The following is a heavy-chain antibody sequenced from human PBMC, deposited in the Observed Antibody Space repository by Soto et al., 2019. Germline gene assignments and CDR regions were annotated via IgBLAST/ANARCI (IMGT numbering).Heavy chain of an antibody. CDR1: GGSISSGGYY. D-gene: IGHD5-18*01. CDR2: IYYSGST. V-gene: IGHV4-31*03. J-gene: IGHJ4*02. CDR3: ARSGYSYGPNPLLY. Sequence: QVQLQESGPGLVKPSQTLSLTCTVSGGSISSGGYYWSWIRQHPGKGLEWIGYIYYSGSTYYNPPLKSRVTISVDTPKTQFSLKLSCVTAADKAVYYCARSGYSYGPNPLLYWGQGTLVTVSS.